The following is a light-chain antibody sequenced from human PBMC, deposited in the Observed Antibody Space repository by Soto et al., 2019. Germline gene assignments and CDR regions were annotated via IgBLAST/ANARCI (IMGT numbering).Light chain of an antibody. Sequence: QSALTQPASVSGSPGQSITISCTGTSSDIGAYNFVSWYQQHPGKAPKLMLYDVNIRPSGVSNRFSGSKSDNTASLTISGLQAEDEADYYCTSWTTSTTMIFGGGTKATVL. J-gene: IGLJ2*01. V-gene: IGLV2-14*03. CDR1: SSDIGAYNF. CDR3: TSWTTSTTMI. CDR2: DVN.